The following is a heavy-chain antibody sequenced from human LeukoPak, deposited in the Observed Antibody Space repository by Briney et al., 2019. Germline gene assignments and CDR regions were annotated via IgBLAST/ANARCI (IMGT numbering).Heavy chain of an antibody. D-gene: IGHD6-13*01. J-gene: IGHJ6*03. CDR3: ARGVSKAAAYYYYYMDV. Sequence: SVNVSCKASGGTFNSYAISWVRQAPGQGLEWMGGIIPIFGTANYAQKFQGRVTITTDESTSTAYMELSSVRSEDTAVYYCARGVSKAAAYYYYYMDVWGKGTTVTVSS. V-gene: IGHV1-69*05. CDR1: GGTFNSYA. CDR2: IIPIFGTA.